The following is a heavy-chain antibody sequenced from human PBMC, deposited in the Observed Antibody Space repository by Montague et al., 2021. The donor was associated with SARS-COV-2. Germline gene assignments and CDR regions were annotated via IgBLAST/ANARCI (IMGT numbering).Heavy chain of an antibody. Sequence: SLRLSCAASGFTFSSYGMHWVRQAPGKGLEWVAVIWYDGSNKYYADSVKGRFTISRDNSKNTLYLQMNSLRAEDTAVYYCARDPAPYYYDSSGYYGYWGQGTLVTVSS. V-gene: IGHV3-33*01. J-gene: IGHJ4*02. CDR2: IWYDGSNK. CDR3: ARDPAPYYYDSSGYYGY. CDR1: GFTFSSYG. D-gene: IGHD3-22*01.